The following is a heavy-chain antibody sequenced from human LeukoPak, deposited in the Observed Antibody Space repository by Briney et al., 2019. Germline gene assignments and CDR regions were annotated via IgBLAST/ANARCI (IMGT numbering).Heavy chain of an antibody. Sequence: SETLSLTCAVYGGSFSGYYWSWIPQPPGKGLEWIGEINHSGSTNYNPSLKSRVTISVDTSKNQFSLKLSSVTAADTAVYYCARALALYYYGSGRTMYYFDYWGQGTLVTVSS. D-gene: IGHD3-10*01. CDR2: INHSGST. V-gene: IGHV4-34*01. CDR1: GGSFSGYY. J-gene: IGHJ4*02. CDR3: ARALALYYYGSGRTMYYFDY.